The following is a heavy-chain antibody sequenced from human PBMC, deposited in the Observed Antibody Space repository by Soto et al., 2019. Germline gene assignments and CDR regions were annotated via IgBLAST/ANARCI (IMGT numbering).Heavy chain of an antibody. CDR3: ASFPYYYDSSGYYGNAFDI. Sequence: SVKVSCKASGGTFGSYAISWVRQAPGQGLEWMGGIIPIFGTANYAQKFQGRVTITADESTSTAYMELSSLRSEDTAVYYCASFPYYYDSSGYYGNAFDIWGQGTMVTVSS. D-gene: IGHD3-22*01. CDR1: GGTFGSYA. V-gene: IGHV1-69*13. CDR2: IIPIFGTA. J-gene: IGHJ3*02.